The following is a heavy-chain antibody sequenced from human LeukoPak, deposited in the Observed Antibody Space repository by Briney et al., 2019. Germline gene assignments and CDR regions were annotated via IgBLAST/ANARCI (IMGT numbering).Heavy chain of an antibody. J-gene: IGHJ5*02. CDR1: GYTFTNYG. Sequence: ASVKVSCKASGYTFTNYGITWVRQAPGQGLEWMGWISSYNGDTDYAQRFQGRVTMTTDTSTTTAYRELRSLTPDDTAVYYCARDQTRFEPRGQGTLVTVSS. CDR3: ARDQTRFEP. V-gene: IGHV1-18*01. CDR2: ISSYNGDT.